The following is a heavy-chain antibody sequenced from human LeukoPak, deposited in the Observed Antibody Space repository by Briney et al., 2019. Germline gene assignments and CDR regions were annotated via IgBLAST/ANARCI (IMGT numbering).Heavy chain of an antibody. V-gene: IGHV3-30-3*01. CDR1: GFTFSSYA. Sequence: GRSLRLSCAASGFTFSSYAMHWVRQAPGEGLEWVAVIPYDGSNRYYADSVKGRFTISRDNSKNTLYLQMNSLRAEDTAVYYCARDLDAFDIWGQGTMVTVSS. J-gene: IGHJ3*02. CDR3: ARDLDAFDI. CDR2: IPYDGSNR.